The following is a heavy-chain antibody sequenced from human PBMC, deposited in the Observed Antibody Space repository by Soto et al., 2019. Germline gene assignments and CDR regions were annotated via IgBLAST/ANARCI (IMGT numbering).Heavy chain of an antibody. D-gene: IGHD6-19*01. V-gene: IGHV3-74*01. CDR1: GFTFSSHW. CDR3: ARDEDSSGWYYFDY. Sequence: EVQLVESGGGLVQPGGSLRLSCAASGFTFSSHWMHWVRQAPGKGLMWVSRINRDGSTTSYADSVKGRFTISRDNAKNTLYLQMNSLRAEDTAVYYCARDEDSSGWYYFDYWGQGTLVTVSS. CDR2: INRDGSTT. J-gene: IGHJ4*02.